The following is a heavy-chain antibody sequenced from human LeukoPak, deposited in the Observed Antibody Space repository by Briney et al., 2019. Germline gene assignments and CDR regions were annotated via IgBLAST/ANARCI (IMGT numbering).Heavy chain of an antibody. D-gene: IGHD5-18*01. J-gene: IGHJ6*02. CDR2: IRSKAYRGTT. CDR1: GFTFGDHA. CDR3: TRGPIQLWLRSGMDV. Sequence: GGSLRLSCTGSGFTFGDHAMSWVRQAPGKGLEFVGFIRSKAYRGTTEYAASVKGRFVISRDDSKSIAYLQMNSLKTEDTAMYYCTRGPIQLWLRSGMDVWGQGTTVIVS. V-gene: IGHV3-49*04.